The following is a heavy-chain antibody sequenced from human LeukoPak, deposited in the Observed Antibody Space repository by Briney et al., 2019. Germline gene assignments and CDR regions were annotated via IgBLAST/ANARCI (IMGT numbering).Heavy chain of an antibody. CDR1: GYTFTSYG. CDR2: ISAYNGNT. J-gene: IGHJ4*02. CDR3: ARVPYDFWSGDFDY. V-gene: IGHV1-18*01. Sequence: GASVKVSCKASGYTFTSYGISWVRQAPGQGLEWMGWISAYNGNTNYAQKLQGRVTMTTDTSTSTAYMELRSLRSDDTAVYYCARVPYDFWSGDFDYWGQGTLVTVSS. D-gene: IGHD3-3*01.